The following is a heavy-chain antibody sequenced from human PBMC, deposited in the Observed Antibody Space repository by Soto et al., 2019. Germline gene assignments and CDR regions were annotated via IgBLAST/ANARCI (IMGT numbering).Heavy chain of an antibody. Sequence: PSQTLSLTCTVYARSFSGYYWSWIRQPPGKGLEWGGEVIHTGRTNYNPSLNGRVTISVDTSKNQFSLNLSSVTAADTAVYYCARCPKSSDFPYDFDFWGQGTQVT. D-gene: IGHD2-21*02. CDR1: ARSFSGYY. CDR2: VIHTGRT. V-gene: IGHV4-34*12. CDR3: ARCPKSSDFPYDFDF. J-gene: IGHJ4*02.